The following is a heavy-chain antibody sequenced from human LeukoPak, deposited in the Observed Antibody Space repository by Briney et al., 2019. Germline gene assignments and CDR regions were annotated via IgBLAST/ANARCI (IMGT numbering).Heavy chain of an antibody. CDR3: ARVATAKNYYYYYMDV. CDR2: INPNSGGT. J-gene: IGHJ6*03. D-gene: IGHD5-24*01. CDR1: GYTFTGYY. Sequence: GASVKVSCKASGYTFTGYYMHWVRQAPGQGLEWMGWINPNSGGTNYAQKFQGRVTMTRDTSISTAYMELSRLRSDDTAVYYCARVATAKNYYYYYMDVWGKGTTVTVSS. V-gene: IGHV1-2*02.